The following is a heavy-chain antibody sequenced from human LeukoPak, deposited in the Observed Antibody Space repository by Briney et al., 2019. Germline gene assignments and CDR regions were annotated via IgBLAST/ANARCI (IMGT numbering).Heavy chain of an antibody. CDR1: GGSFSGYY. CDR2: INDSGST. D-gene: IGHD5/OR15-5a*01. V-gene: IGHV4-34*01. J-gene: IGHJ6*02. CDR3: ARDSSVYLPPYYYYGMDV. Sequence: SETLSLTCAVYGGSFSGYYWTWIRQPPGKGLEWIGEINDSGSTNYNPSLKSRVTISVDTSKSQFSLKLSSVTAADTAVYYCARDSSVYLPPYYYYGMDVWGQGTTVTVSS.